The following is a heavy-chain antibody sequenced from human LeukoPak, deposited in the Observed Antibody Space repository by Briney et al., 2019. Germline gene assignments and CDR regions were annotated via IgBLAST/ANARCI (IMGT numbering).Heavy chain of an antibody. CDR3: ATDLVVAATRQVDY. V-gene: IGHV3-23*01. CDR1: GFTFSSYA. CDR2: ISGSGGST. Sequence: GGSLRLSCAASGFTFSSYAMSWVRQAPGKGLEWVSAISGSGGSTYYADSVKGRFTISRDNSKNTLYLQMNSLRSEDTAVYYCATDLVVAATRQVDYWGQGTLVTVSS. J-gene: IGHJ4*02. D-gene: IGHD2-15*01.